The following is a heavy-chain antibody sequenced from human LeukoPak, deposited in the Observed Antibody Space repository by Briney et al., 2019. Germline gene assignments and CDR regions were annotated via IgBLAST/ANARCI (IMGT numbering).Heavy chain of an antibody. J-gene: IGHJ4*02. CDR1: GGSISSYY. D-gene: IGHD6-13*01. CDR2: IYYSGST. CDR3: ARFSFSSSDFDY. V-gene: IGHV4-59*01. Sequence: SETLSLTCTVSGGSISSYYWNWIRQPPGKGLEWIGYIYYSGSTTYNPSLKSRGTISVDTSKNQFSLKLTSVPAADTAVYYCARFSFSSSDFDYWGQGTLVTVSS.